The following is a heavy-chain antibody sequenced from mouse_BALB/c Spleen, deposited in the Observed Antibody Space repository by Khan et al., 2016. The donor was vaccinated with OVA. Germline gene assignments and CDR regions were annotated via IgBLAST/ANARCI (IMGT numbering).Heavy chain of an antibody. D-gene: IGHD2-3*01. Sequence: EVQLQESGAELVRPGALVKLSCKASGFNIKDYYMHWVKQRPEQGLEWIGWIDPENGNTIYDPKFQGKASITADTSSNTAYLQLSSLTSEDTAVYYCASYDGYPDYGGQGTTLTVSS. V-gene: IGHV14-1*02. CDR2: IDPENGNT. J-gene: IGHJ2*01. CDR1: GFNIKDYY. CDR3: ASYDGYPDY.